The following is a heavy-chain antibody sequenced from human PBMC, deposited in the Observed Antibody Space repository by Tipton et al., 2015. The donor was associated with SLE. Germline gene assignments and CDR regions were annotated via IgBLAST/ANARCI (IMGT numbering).Heavy chain of an antibody. CDR3: GRVVYDYVGGGYRYLDY. V-gene: IGHV4-59*02. J-gene: IGHJ4*02. CDR2: FHSSGTT. Sequence: TLSLTCTVSGSSVSSYHWSWIRQPPGKGLEWIAYFHSSGTTDSSPSFMSRLTLSVQTSANQFFLNLTSVTAADTAVYFCGRVVYDYVGGGYRYLDYWGQGTQVTVSS. CDR1: GSSVSSYH. D-gene: IGHD3-16*02.